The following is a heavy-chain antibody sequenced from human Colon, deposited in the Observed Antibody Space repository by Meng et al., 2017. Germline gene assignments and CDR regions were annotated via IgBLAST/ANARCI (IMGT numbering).Heavy chain of an antibody. D-gene: IGHD3-9*01. Sequence: QVQLVQSGADVKKPGASVKVSCKASGYTFTSYTMHWVRQAPGQRPEWMGWINTGNGDTKYSPSFQGRVTLTRDTSASTAYMELNSLRSEDTAVYYCTSPIYWGQGTLVTVSS. V-gene: IGHV1-3*04. CDR1: GYTFTSYT. CDR2: INTGNGDT. J-gene: IGHJ4*02. CDR3: TSPIY.